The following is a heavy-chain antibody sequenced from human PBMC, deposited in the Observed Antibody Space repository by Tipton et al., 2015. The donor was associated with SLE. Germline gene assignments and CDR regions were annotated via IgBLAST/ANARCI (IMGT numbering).Heavy chain of an antibody. CDR3: AKGGKWLPQHYYFDY. CDR2: ISWNSGSI. V-gene: IGHV3-9*01. J-gene: IGHJ4*02. CDR1: GFTFDDYA. D-gene: IGHD6-19*01. Sequence: SLRLSCAASGFTFDDYAMHWVRQAPGKGLEWVSGISWNSGSIGYADSVKGRFTISRDNAKNSLYLQMNSLGAEDTAVYYCAKGGKWLPQHYYFDYWGQGTLVTVSS.